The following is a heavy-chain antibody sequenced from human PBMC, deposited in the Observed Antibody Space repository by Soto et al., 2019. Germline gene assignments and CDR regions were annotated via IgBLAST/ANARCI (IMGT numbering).Heavy chain of an antibody. J-gene: IGHJ6*02. CDR3: ARERVVVVPAAKVYGMDV. D-gene: IGHD2-2*01. Sequence: SETLSLTCAVSGGSISSSNWWSWVRQPPGKGLEWIGEIYHSGSTNYNPSLKSRVTISVDRSKNKFSLKLSSVTAADTAVYYCARERVVVVPAAKVYGMDVWGQGTTVTVSS. CDR2: IYHSGST. CDR1: GGSISSSNW. V-gene: IGHV4-4*02.